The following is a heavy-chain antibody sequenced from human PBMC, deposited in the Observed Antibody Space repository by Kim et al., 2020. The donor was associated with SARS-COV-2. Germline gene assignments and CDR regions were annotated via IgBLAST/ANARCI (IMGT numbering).Heavy chain of an antibody. CDR1: GLSFSNYG. CDR2: IWYDGSKK. J-gene: IGHJ6*02. Sequence: GGSLRLSCAASGLSFSNYGMHWVRQAPGKGLEWVAVIWYDGSKKYYADSVKGRFTISRDNAKNTLYVQMNSLSAEDTAVYYCARDSYSSGWNKWAVYSFYGMDVWGQGTTVTVSS. D-gene: IGHD6-19*01. V-gene: IGHV3-33*01. CDR3: ARDSYSSGWNKWAVYSFYGMDV.